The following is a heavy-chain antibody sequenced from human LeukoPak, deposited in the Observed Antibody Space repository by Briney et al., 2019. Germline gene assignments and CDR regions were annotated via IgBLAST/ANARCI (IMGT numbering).Heavy chain of an antibody. CDR3: ARVPAASWGYNWFDP. CDR2: INPSGGST. V-gene: IGHV1-46*01. D-gene: IGHD2-15*01. Sequence: ASVKVSCKASGYTFTNYYIHWVRQAPGQGLECMGIINPSGGSTSYAQKFQGRVTMTRDTSISTAYMELSRLRSDDTAVYYCARVPAASWGYNWFDPWGQGTLVTVSS. CDR1: GYTFTNYY. J-gene: IGHJ5*02.